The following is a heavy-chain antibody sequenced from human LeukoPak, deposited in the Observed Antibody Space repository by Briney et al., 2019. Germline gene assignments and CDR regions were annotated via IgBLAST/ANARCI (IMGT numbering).Heavy chain of an antibody. CDR2: IYYSGST. J-gene: IGHJ4*02. Sequence: SETLSLTCTVSGGSISSGDYYWSWIRQPPGKGLEWIGYIYYSGSTYYNSSLKSRVTISVDTSKNQFSLKLSSVTATDTAVYYCARAVRYCSSTSCYPTPYYFDYWGQGTLVTVSS. V-gene: IGHV4-30-4*08. D-gene: IGHD2-2*01. CDR3: ARAVRYCSSTSCYPTPYYFDY. CDR1: GGSISSGDYY.